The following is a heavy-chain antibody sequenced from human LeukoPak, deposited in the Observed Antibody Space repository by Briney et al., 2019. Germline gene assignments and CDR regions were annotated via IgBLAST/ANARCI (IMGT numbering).Heavy chain of an antibody. J-gene: IGHJ4*02. D-gene: IGHD6-6*01. V-gene: IGHV4-30-2*01. CDR1: GGSISSGGYY. CDR3: ARDGQLVRGGFDY. CDR2: IYHSGST. Sequence: SQTLSLTCTVSGGSISSGGYYWSWIRQPPGKGLEWIGYIYHSGSTYYNPSLKSRVTISVDRSKNQFSLKLSSVTAADTAVYYCARDGQLVRGGFDYWGQGTLVTVSS.